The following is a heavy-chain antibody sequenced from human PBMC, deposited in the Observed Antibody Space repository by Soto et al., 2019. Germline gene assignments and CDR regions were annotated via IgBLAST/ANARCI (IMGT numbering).Heavy chain of an antibody. CDR2: ISAYNGNT. CDR3: ARDLAYCGGDCYPIDY. CDR1: GYTFTSNG. D-gene: IGHD2-21*02. Sequence: QVQLVQSGAEVKKPGASVKVSCKASGYTFTSNGISWVRQAPGQGLEWMGWISAYNGNTNYAQKLQGRDTMTTDTSTRTAYMELRSLRSDDTAVYYCARDLAYCGGDCYPIDYWGQGTLVTVSS. J-gene: IGHJ4*02. V-gene: IGHV1-18*01.